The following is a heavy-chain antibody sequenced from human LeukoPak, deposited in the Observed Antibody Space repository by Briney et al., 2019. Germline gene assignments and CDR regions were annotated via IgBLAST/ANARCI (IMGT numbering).Heavy chain of an antibody. CDR3: ARGRRLLWFGEYAFDI. D-gene: IGHD3-10*01. Sequence: ASVKVSCKASGYTFTGYYMHWVRQAPGQGLEWMGWINPNSGGTNYAQKFQGRVTMTRDTSISTAYMELSRLRSDDTAVYYCARGRRLLWFGEYAFDIWGQGTMVTVSS. J-gene: IGHJ3*02. CDR1: GYTFTGYY. CDR2: INPNSGGT. V-gene: IGHV1-2*02.